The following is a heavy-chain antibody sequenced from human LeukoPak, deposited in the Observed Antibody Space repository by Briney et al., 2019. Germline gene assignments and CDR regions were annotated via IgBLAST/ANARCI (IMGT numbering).Heavy chain of an antibody. V-gene: IGHV3-21*01. CDR2: ISSSSPYI. J-gene: IGHJ4*02. CDR3: ARGSPNLFDY. CDR1: GFTFSSYS. D-gene: IGHD1-14*01. Sequence: GGSLRLSCAASGFTFSSYSMNGVGQAPGKGLEWVSSISSSSPYIYYADSVKGRFTISRDNAQNSLYLQMNSLRDEDTAVYYCARGSPNLFDYWGQGTLVTVSS.